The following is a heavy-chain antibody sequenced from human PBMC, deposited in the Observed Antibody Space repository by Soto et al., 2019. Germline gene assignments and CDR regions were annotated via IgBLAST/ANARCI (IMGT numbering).Heavy chain of an antibody. D-gene: IGHD3-22*01. CDR2: IDPSDSYT. CDR1: GYSFTSYL. J-gene: IGHJ6*02. Sequence: GEYLKISCKGSGYSFTSYLISWVRQMPGKGLEWMGRIDPSDSYTNYSPSFQGHVTISADKSISTAYLQWSSLKASDTAMYYCAIRRNYDSSGYGVDYYGMDVWGQGTTVTVSS. CDR3: AIRRNYDSSGYGVDYYGMDV. V-gene: IGHV5-10-1*01.